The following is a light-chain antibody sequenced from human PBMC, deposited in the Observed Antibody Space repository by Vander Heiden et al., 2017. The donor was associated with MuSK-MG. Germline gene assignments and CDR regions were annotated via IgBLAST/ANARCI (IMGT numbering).Light chain of an antibody. Sequence: QPILTQPPSASGTPGQRVTISCSGSSSNIGTNYVYWYQQLPGTAPQLLIYRNNQRPSRVPDRFSGSESGNSASLAISGLRSEDEADYYCAAWDDSLSGPVFGGGTKLTVL. J-gene: IGLJ2*01. CDR2: RNN. V-gene: IGLV1-47*01. CDR1: SSNIGTNY. CDR3: AAWDDSLSGPV.